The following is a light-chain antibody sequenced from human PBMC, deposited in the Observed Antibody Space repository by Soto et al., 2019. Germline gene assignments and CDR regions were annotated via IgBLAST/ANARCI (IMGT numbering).Light chain of an antibody. CDR2: WAS. Sequence: DMVMTQSPDYLTVSLGERATIDCKSSQSVFYGSDNKNYLAWYQQKPGQPPKLLIYWASTRESGVPDRFSGSGSGTDFTLTITSLQAGDVAVYYCQQYYVTPLTFGGGTKVDIK. J-gene: IGKJ4*01. CDR3: QQYYVTPLT. V-gene: IGKV4-1*01. CDR1: QSVFYGSDNKNY.